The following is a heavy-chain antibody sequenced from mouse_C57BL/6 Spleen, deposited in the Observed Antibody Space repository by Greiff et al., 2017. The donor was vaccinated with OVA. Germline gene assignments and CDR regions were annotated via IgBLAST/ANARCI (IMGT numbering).Heavy chain of an antibody. CDR2: IDPSDSYT. V-gene: IGHV1-69*01. CDR3: ARKGYDYGGYAMDY. J-gene: IGHJ4*01. Sequence: QVQLQQPGAELVMPGASVKLSCKASGYTFTSYWMHWVKQRPGQGLEWIGGIDPSDSYTNYNQKFKGKSTLTVDKSSSTAYMQLSSLTSEDSAVYYCARKGYDYGGYAMDYWGQGTSVTVSS. CDR1: GYTFTSYW. D-gene: IGHD2-4*01.